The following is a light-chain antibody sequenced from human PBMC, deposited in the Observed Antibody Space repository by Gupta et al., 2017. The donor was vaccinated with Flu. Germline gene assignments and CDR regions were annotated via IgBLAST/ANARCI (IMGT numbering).Light chain of an antibody. Sequence: QSVLTPPPSASRTPGQRVTIPCSGSSSNFGSNNVNWYPQLPGTAPKLLIYSNNRRPSGVPARFSGSKCGASASLAISGLQAEDEADYYCAAWDDSLNGYVFGTGTKVTVL. CDR1: SSNFGSNN. CDR2: SNN. J-gene: IGLJ1*01. V-gene: IGLV1-44*01. CDR3: AAWDDSLNGYV.